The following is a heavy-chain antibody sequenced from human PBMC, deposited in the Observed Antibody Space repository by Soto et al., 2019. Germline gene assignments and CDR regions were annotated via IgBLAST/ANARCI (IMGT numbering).Heavy chain of an antibody. CDR3: ARDLGAFDI. CDR2: TYYRSKWYN. D-gene: IGHD7-27*01. Sequence: PSQTLSLTCAVFGDSVSSNTAAWTWIRQSPSRGLEWLGRTYYRSKWYNDYAVSVKSRITIKTATSRNQFSLQLNSVTPEDTAVYYCARDLGAFDIWGQGTMVTVSS. J-gene: IGHJ3*02. CDR1: GDSVSSNTAA. V-gene: IGHV6-1*01.